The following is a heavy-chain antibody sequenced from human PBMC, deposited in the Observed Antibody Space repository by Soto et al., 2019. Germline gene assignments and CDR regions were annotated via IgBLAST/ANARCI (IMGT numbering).Heavy chain of an antibody. CDR1: GYTFTNFG. CDR2: ISTYNGNT. D-gene: IGHD4-17*01. CDR3: ARDFDYGDHREDY. V-gene: IGHV1-18*01. Sequence: ASVKVSCKASGYTFTNFGISWVRQAPGQGLEWMGWISTYNGNTNYAQKFQDRVTMTTDMSTSTAYMELRSLRSDDTAVYYCARDFDYGDHREDYWGQGTLVTVSS. J-gene: IGHJ4*02.